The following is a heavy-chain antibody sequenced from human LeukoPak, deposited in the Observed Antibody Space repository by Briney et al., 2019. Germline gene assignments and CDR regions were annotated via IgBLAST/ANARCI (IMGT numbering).Heavy chain of an antibody. D-gene: IGHD3-22*01. CDR1: GFTLSSYA. J-gene: IGHJ4*02. V-gene: IGHV3-23*01. Sequence: GGSLRLSCAASGFTLSSYAMSWVRQAPGKGLEWVSAISGSGGSTYYADSVKGRFTISRDNSKNTLYLQMNSLRAEDTAVYYCAKSYDSSGYYYFDYWGQGTLVTVSS. CDR2: ISGSGGST. CDR3: AKSYDSSGYYYFDY.